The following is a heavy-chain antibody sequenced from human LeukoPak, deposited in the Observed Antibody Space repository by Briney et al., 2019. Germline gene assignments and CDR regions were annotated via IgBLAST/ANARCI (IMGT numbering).Heavy chain of an antibody. V-gene: IGHV3-66*01. D-gene: IGHD5-18*01. CDR3: ARDQYSYAHAAH. Sequence: PGGSLRLSCAASGFTVSSNYMSWVRQAPGKGLEWVSVIYSGGTTYSADSVKGRFTISRDNSKNTLHLQMNSLRAEDTAVYYCARDQYSYAHAAHWGQGTLVTVSS. CDR1: GFTVSSNY. J-gene: IGHJ4*02. CDR2: IYSGGTT.